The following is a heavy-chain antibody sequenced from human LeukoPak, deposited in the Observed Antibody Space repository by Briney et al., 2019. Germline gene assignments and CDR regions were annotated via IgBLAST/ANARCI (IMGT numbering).Heavy chain of an antibody. CDR1: GFTFSSYG. D-gene: IGHD6-13*01. Sequence: PGRSLRLSCAASGFTFSSYGMHWVRQAPGKGLEWVAVISYDGSNKYYADSVKGRFTISRDNAKNSLYLQMNSLRAEDTAVYYCAREEQQLVNWFDPWGQGTLVTVSS. CDR3: AREEQQLVNWFDP. V-gene: IGHV3-30*03. CDR2: ISYDGSNK. J-gene: IGHJ5*02.